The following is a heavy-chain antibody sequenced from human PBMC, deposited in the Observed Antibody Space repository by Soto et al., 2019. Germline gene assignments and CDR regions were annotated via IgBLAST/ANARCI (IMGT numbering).Heavy chain of an antibody. CDR2: IYPGDSDT. CDR1: GYSFTSYW. CDR3: ARRVLVAAGRYYFDY. Sequence: PGESLKISCKGSGYSFTSYWIGWVRQMPGKGLEWMGIIYPGDSDTRYSPSFQGQVTISADKSISTAYLQWSSLKASDTAMYYCARRVLVAAGRYYFDYWGQGTLVTVSS. D-gene: IGHD6-13*01. J-gene: IGHJ4*02. V-gene: IGHV5-51*01.